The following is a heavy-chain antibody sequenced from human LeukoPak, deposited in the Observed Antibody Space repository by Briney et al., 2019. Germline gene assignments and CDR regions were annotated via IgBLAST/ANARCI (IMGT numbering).Heavy chain of an antibody. V-gene: IGHV1-18*01. Sequence: ASVKVSCKTSGYNFRHYGISWVRQAPGQGLEWMAWISGGYNGDSNYALKLRGRLTMTTDTSTSTAYMELRSLRSDDTAVYYCARDEKKYSSGGSCPAYFDYWGQGTLVTVSS. CDR1: GYNFRHYG. CDR3: ARDEKKYSSGGSCPAYFDY. D-gene: IGHD2-15*01. J-gene: IGHJ4*02. CDR2: ISGGYNGDS.